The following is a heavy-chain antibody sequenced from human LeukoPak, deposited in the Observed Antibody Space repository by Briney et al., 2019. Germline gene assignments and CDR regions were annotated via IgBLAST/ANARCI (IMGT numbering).Heavy chain of an antibody. D-gene: IGHD2-21*02. V-gene: IGHV3-74*01. J-gene: IGHJ3*02. CDR1: GFTFSSYW. Sequence: GGSLRLSCAASGFTFSSYWMHWVRQAPGKGLVWVSRINSDGSSTSYADSVKGRFTISRDNAKNTLYLQMNSLRAEDTAVYHCARGGAPYCGGDCYSNAFDIWGQGTMVTVSS. CDR2: INSDGSST. CDR3: ARGGAPYCGGDCYSNAFDI.